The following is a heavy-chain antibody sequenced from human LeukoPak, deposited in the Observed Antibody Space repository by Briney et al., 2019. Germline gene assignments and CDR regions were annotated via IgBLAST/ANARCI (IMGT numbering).Heavy chain of an antibody. Sequence: RASVKVSCTASGYTFTSYGISWVRQAPGQGLEWMGWVNPNSGGTNYAQKFQGRVTMTRDTSISTAYMELSRLRSDDTAVYYCARERVVAGTKAGFDYWGQGTLVTVSS. V-gene: IGHV1-2*02. CDR3: ARERVVAGTKAGFDY. CDR1: GYTFTSYG. D-gene: IGHD6-19*01. CDR2: VNPNSGGT. J-gene: IGHJ4*02.